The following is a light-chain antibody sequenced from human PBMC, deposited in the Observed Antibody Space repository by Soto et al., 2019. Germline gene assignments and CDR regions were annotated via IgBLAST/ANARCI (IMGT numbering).Light chain of an antibody. CDR2: EVN. CDR1: SSDIGVYNY. CDR3: SSYTTSNTYV. V-gene: IGLV2-14*01. Sequence: QSVLTQPASGSGSPGQSITFSCTGTSSDIGVYNYVSWYQQHPGKAPKLMIYEVNNRPSGVSNRFSGSKSGNTASLTISGLQAEDEADYYCSSYTTSNTYVFGTGIKLTVL. J-gene: IGLJ1*01.